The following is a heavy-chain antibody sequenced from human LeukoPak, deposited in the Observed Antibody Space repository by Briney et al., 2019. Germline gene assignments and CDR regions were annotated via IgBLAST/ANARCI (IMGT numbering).Heavy chain of an antibody. CDR2: IKQDGSEK. CDR1: GFTSSSYW. V-gene: IGHV3-7*01. D-gene: IGHD3-3*01. J-gene: IGHJ4*02. CDR3: ARAGSGFWSGYSPFDY. Sequence: PGGSLRLSCAASGFTSSSYWMSWVRQAPGEGLEWVANIKQDGSEKYYVDSVKGRFTISRDNAKNSLYPQMNSLRAEDTAVYYCARAGSGFWSGYSPFDYWGQGTLVTVSS.